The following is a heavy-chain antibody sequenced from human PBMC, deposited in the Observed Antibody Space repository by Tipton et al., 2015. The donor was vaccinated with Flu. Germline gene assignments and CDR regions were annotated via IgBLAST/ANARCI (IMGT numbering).Heavy chain of an antibody. CDR2: IYYSGST. V-gene: IGHV4-59*01. CDR1: GGSISSYY. J-gene: IGHJ4*02. CDR3: ASSGADSSGYYFPFNY. Sequence: TLSLTCTVSGGSISSYYWSWIRQPPGKGLEWIGDIYYSGSTNYNPSLKSRVTISVDTSKNQFSLKLSSVTAADTAVYYCASSGADSSGYYFPFNYWGQGTLFTVSS. D-gene: IGHD3-22*01.